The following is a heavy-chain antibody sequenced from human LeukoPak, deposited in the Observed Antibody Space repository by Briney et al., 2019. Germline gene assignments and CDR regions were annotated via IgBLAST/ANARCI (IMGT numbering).Heavy chain of an antibody. V-gene: IGHV3-33*01. CDR3: VRDVGYSAYD. J-gene: IGHJ4*02. D-gene: IGHD5-12*01. Sequence: GRSLRLSCAASGFTFSSYGMHWVRQAPGKGLEWVAVIWYDGSNKYYADSVKGRFTISRDNSKNMLYLQMNSLRVEDTAVYYCVRDVGYSAYDWGQGTLVTVSS. CDR1: GFTFSSYG. CDR2: IWYDGSNK.